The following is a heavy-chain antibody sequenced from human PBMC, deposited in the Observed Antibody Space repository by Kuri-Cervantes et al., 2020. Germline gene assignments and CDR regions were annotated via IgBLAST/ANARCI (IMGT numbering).Heavy chain of an antibody. CDR3: ARVSSGYSLHMDV. Sequence: GESLKISCAASGFTFSSYAMHWVRQAPGKGLEWVAVISYDGSNKYYADSVKGRFTISRDNSKNTLYLQMNSLRAEDTAVYYCARVSSGYSLHMDVWGKGTTVTVSS. D-gene: IGHD3-22*01. J-gene: IGHJ6*03. V-gene: IGHV3-30-3*01. CDR1: GFTFSSYA. CDR2: ISYDGSNK.